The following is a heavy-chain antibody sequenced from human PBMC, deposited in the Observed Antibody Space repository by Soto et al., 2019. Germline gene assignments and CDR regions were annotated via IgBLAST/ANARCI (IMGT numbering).Heavy chain of an antibody. CDR3: ARDAVGYQPPTY. J-gene: IGHJ4*02. CDR1: GYTFTGYY. V-gene: IGHV1-2*02. CDR2: INPNSGGT. D-gene: IGHD2-2*01. Sequence: QVQLVQSGAEVKKPGVSVKVSCKASGYTFTGYYMHWVRQAPGQGLEWMGWINPNSGGTNYAQKFQGRVTITADKSTNTVYMELSSLRSEDTAVYYCARDAVGYQPPTYWGQGTLVTVSS.